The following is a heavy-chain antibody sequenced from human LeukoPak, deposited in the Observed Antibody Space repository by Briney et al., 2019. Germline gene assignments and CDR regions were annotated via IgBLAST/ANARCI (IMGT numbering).Heavy chain of an antibody. CDR3: ARAGRVYCSGGSCVTDWFDP. CDR2: INPNGGDT. D-gene: IGHD2-15*01. CDR1: AYTFTDYY. J-gene: IGHJ5*02. V-gene: IGHV1-2*02. Sequence: ASVKVSCKASAYTFTDYYMHWVRQAPGQGLEWMGWINPNGGDTNYAQKFQDRVTMTRDTSISTAYMELSRLRSDDTAVYYCARAGRVYCSGGSCVTDWFDPWGQGTLVTVSS.